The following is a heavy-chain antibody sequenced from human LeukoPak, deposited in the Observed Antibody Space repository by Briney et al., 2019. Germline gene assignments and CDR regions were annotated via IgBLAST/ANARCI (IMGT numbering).Heavy chain of an antibody. J-gene: IGHJ3*02. V-gene: IGHV3-30*03. CDR3: ARGGTSLLWFGELLSRHDAFDI. CDR2: ISYDGSNK. D-gene: IGHD3-10*01. Sequence: GGSLRLSCAASGFTFSSFGMHWVRQAPGKGLEWVAVISYDGSNKYYADSVKGRFTISRDNSKNTLYLQMNSLRAEDTAVYYCARGGTSLLWFGELLSRHDAFDIWGQGTMVTVSS. CDR1: GFTFSSFG.